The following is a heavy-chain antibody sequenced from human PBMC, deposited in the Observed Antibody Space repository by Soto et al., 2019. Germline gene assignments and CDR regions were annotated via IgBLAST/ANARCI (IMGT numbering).Heavy chain of an antibody. CDR2: MNPNSGNA. V-gene: IGHV1-8*01. D-gene: IGHD6-13*01. Sequence: VASVKVSCKASGYTFTSYDINWLRQATGQGLEWMGWMNPNSGNAGYAHKFQARVTMTRNTSISTAYMELSSLGSEDTAVYYCARFPLAAHVDLDAMDVWGQGTTVTVSS. J-gene: IGHJ6*02. CDR1: GYTFTSYD. CDR3: ARFPLAAHVDLDAMDV.